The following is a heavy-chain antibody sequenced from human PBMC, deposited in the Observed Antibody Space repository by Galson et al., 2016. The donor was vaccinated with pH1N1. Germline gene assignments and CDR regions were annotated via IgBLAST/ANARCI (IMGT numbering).Heavy chain of an antibody. CDR2: MYTSGTT. CDR3: ARDRVSLTGIFDC. Sequence: TLSLTCTVSGGSISSSIYYWNWIRQPAGKGLEWIGRMYTSGTTTYNPSLESRVPISVDTSKTQFPPRLSSVTASDTAVYFCARDRVSLTGIFDCWGQGALVTVPS. V-gene: IGHV4-61*02. D-gene: IGHD3-10*01. CDR1: GGSISSSIYY. J-gene: IGHJ4*02.